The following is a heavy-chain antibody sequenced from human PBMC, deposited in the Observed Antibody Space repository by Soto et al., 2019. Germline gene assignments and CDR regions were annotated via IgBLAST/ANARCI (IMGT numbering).Heavy chain of an antibody. J-gene: IGHJ4*02. CDR2: INHSGST. D-gene: IGHD3-16*01. V-gene: IGHV4-34*01. CDR1: GGSFSGYY. Sequence: SETLSLTCAVYGGSFSGYYWSWIRQPPGKGLEWIGEINHSGSTNYNPSLKSRVTISVDTSKNQFSLKLSSVTAADTAVYYCASRLTNWGQGTLVTVSS. CDR3: ASRLTN.